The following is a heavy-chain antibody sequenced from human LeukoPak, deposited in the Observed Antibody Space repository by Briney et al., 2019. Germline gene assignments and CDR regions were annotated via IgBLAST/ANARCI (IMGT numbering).Heavy chain of an antibody. CDR2: IKQDGSEK. CDR3: ARKRGYSSYNWFDP. V-gene: IGHV3-7*01. D-gene: IGHD5-18*01. J-gene: IGHJ5*02. Sequence: PGGSLRLSCAASGFTFSNYWMSWVRQAPGKGLEWVANIKQDGSEKYYVDSVKGRFTISRDNAKNSLYLQMNSLRAEDTAVYYCARKRGYSSYNWFDPWGQGTLVTVSS. CDR1: GFTFSNYW.